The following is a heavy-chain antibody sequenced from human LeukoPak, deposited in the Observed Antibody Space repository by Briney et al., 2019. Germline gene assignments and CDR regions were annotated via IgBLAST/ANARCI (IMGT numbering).Heavy chain of an antibody. V-gene: IGHV3-21*01. Sequence: GGSLRLSCEVSGFTFSSYNMNWVRQAPGKGLEWVSSISSSSSYIYYADSMTGRFTISRDNAKNSLYLQMNSLRAGDTAVYYCARRPYYYDSLDYWGQGTLVTVSS. D-gene: IGHD3-22*01. CDR3: ARRPYYYDSLDY. CDR2: ISSSSSYI. J-gene: IGHJ4*02. CDR1: GFTFSSYN.